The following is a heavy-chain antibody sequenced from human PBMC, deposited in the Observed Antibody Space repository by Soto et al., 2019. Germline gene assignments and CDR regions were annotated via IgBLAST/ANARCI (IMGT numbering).Heavy chain of an antibody. Sequence: ASVKVSCKASGYTFTSYVISWVRQAPGQGLEWMGWISAYNGNTNYAQKLQGRVTMTTDTSTSTAYMELRSLRSDDTAVYYCARVEYYDFWSATKTMGGAFDIWGQGTMVTVSS. CDR2: ISAYNGNT. CDR3: ARVEYYDFWSATKTMGGAFDI. CDR1: GYTFTSYV. J-gene: IGHJ3*02. V-gene: IGHV1-18*01. D-gene: IGHD3-3*01.